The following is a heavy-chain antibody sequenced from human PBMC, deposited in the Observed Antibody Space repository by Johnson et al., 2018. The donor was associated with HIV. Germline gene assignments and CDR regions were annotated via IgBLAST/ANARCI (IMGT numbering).Heavy chain of an antibody. D-gene: IGHD1-26*01. Sequence: VHLVESGGDLVQPGGSLRLSCVASGFSFSNYWMHWVRQAPGKGPVWVSRISPDESKTDYADSVKGRFTISRDNAKNTLHLQMNSLRGEDTAVYYCARGGRYSESVNDAHDIWGQGTKVTVSS. CDR2: ISPDESKT. V-gene: IGHV3-74*02. CDR3: ARGGRYSESVNDAHDI. CDR1: GFSFSNYW. J-gene: IGHJ3*02.